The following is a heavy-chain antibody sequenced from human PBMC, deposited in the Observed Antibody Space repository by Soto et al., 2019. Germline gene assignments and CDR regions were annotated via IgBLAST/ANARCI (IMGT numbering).Heavy chain of an antibody. Sequence: ASVKVSCKASGYTFAGYYLHWVRQAPGQGLEWVGWINPNTGRTNYSQKFQDWVTMTRDTSISTAYMELRRLRSDDTAGYYCARFRPPLFHYYGSENYDFLDVWGQGKKVTVSS. J-gene: IGHJ3*01. V-gene: IGHV1-2*04. CDR3: ARFRPPLFHYYGSENYDFLDV. CDR2: INPNTGRT. D-gene: IGHD3-10*01. CDR1: GYTFAGYY.